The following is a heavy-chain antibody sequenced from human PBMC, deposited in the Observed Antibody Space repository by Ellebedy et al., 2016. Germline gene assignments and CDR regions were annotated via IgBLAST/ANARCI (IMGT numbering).Heavy chain of an antibody. CDR1: GFTFSSYA. D-gene: IGHD6-6*01. J-gene: IGHJ4*02. V-gene: IGHV3-23*03. CDR2: IYSGGST. Sequence: GESLKISCAASGFTFSSYAMSWVRQAPGKGLEWVSVIYSGGSTYYADSVKGRFTISRDNSKNTLYLQMNSLRAEDTAVYYCAKDRRYSSSALVYWGQGTLVTVSS. CDR3: AKDRRYSSSALVY.